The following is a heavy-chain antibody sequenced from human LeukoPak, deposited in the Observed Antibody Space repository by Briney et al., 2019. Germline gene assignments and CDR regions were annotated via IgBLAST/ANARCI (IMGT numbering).Heavy chain of an antibody. V-gene: IGHV3-48*04. D-gene: IGHD2-2*01. CDR1: GFTFSSYS. CDR2: ISSASGSI. J-gene: IGHJ4*02. Sequence: GGSLRLSCAASGFTFSSYSMNWVRQAPGKGLEWVSYISSASGSIYYPDSVKGRFTISRDNAKNSLFLQMNSLRVEDTAVYYCARLPAYCSSTNCYYDYWGQGTLVTVSS. CDR3: ARLPAYCSSTNCYYDY.